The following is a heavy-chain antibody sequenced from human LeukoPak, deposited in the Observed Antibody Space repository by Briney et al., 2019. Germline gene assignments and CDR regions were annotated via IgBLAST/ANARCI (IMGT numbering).Heavy chain of an antibody. V-gene: IGHV2-70*11. D-gene: IGHD6-13*01. Sequence: SGPALVKPTQTLTLTCTFSGFSLSTSGMCVSWIRQPPGKALEWLARIDWDDDKYYSTSLKTRLTITKDTSKNQVVLTMTNMDPVYTATYYCAHKKIAHDAFDIWGQGTMVTVSS. CDR1: GFSLSTSGMC. CDR3: AHKKIAHDAFDI. CDR2: IDWDDDK. J-gene: IGHJ3*02.